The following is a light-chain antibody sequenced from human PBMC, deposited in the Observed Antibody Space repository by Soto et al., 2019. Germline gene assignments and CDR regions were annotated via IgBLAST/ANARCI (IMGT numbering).Light chain of an antibody. CDR2: GAA. Sequence: EIVLTQSPATLSLSPGERATLSCRASQTLTSIYLAWYQQKPGQAPRLLIHGAASRATGIPDRFSGSGSGTDFTLTISRLEPEDFAVYYCQQYSDSVLTFGGGTKVEIK. J-gene: IGKJ4*01. CDR1: QTLTSIY. V-gene: IGKV3-20*01. CDR3: QQYSDSVLT.